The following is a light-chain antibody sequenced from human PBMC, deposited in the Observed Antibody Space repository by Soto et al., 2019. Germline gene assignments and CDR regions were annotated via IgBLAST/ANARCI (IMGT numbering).Light chain of an antibody. J-gene: IGKJ1*01. Sequence: ESQMTQSPSTLSASVGDRVTITCRASQSISSWLAWYQQKPGKAPKLLIYDASSLESGVPSRFSGSGSGTEFTLTISSLQPDDFATYYCQQYNSYSWTFGQGTKVDIK. CDR3: QQYNSYSWT. V-gene: IGKV1-5*01. CDR1: QSISSW. CDR2: DAS.